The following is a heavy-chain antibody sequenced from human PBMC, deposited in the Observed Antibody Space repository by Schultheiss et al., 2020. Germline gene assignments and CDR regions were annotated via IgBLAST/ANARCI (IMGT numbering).Heavy chain of an antibody. CDR3: ARVLGSGSYFVGLDY. V-gene: IGHV1-18*01. D-gene: IGHD3-10*01. J-gene: IGHJ4*02. CDR2: ISAYNGNT. CDR1: GYTFTSYG. Sequence: GESLKISCKASGYTFTSYGISWVRQAPGQGLEWMGWISAYNGNTNYAQKLQGRVTMTTDTSTSTAYMELRSLRSDDTAVYYCARVLGSGSYFVGLDYWGQGTLVTVSS.